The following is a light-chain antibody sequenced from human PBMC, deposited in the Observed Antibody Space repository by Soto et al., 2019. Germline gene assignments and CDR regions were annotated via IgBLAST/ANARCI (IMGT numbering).Light chain of an antibody. V-gene: IGKV3-15*01. CDR3: QQYNNWLFT. Sequence: EIVMTQSPATLSVSPGERATLSCRASQSVSSNLAWYQQKPGQAPRLLIYDASARATGIPARFSGSGSGTEFTLTISSLQSEDFAVYYCQQYNNWLFTFGPGTKVDIE. CDR1: QSVSSN. J-gene: IGKJ3*01. CDR2: DAS.